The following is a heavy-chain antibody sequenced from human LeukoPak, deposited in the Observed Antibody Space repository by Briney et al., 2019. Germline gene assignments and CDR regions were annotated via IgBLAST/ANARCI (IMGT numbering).Heavy chain of an antibody. V-gene: IGHV3-21*01. CDR1: GFTFTTYS. D-gene: IGHD4-17*01. CDR3: ARGHTAVTRHFDF. J-gene: IGHJ4*02. CDR2: ISSGSSAI. Sequence: PGGSLRLSCEASGFTFTTYSMTWVRQAPGKGLEWVSIISSGSSAIFSADALKGRFTISRDNAKNLLYLDMNSLRAEDTAVYYCARGHTAVTRHFDFWGQGTLVTVSS.